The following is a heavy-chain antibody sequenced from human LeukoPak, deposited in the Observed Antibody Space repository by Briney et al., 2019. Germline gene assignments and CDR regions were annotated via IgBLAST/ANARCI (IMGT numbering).Heavy chain of an antibody. V-gene: IGHV6-1*01. CDR3: ARAPYYYDSSGYRRYHDAFDI. CDR1: GDSVSSNSAA. CDR2: TYYRSKWYN. J-gene: IGHJ3*02. D-gene: IGHD3-22*01. Sequence: QTLSLTCAISGDSVSSNSAAWNWIRQSPSRGLEWLGRTYYRSKWYNDYAGSVKSRISINPETSKNQFSLQLNSVTPEDTAVYYCARAPYYYDSSGYRRYHDAFDIWGQGALVTVSS.